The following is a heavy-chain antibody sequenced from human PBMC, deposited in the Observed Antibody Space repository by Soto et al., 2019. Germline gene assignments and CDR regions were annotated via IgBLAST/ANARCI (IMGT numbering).Heavy chain of an antibody. J-gene: IGHJ6*02. D-gene: IGHD6-19*01. CDR2: INPSGGST. CDR1: GYTFTSYY. V-gene: IGHV1-46*01. CDR3: ARPSSGWYNYYGMDV. Sequence: QVQLVQSGAEVKKPGASVKVSCRASGYTFTSYYMHWVRQSPGQGFEWMGIINPSGGSTSYAQKFQGRVTMTRDTSTSTVYMELSSLRSEDTAVYYCARPSSGWYNYYGMDVWGQGTTVTVSS.